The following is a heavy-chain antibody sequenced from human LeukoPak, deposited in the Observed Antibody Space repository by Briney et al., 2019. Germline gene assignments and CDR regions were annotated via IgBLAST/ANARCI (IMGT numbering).Heavy chain of an antibody. Sequence: SETLSLTCTVSGGSISSGSYYWSWIRQPAGKGLEWIGRIYTSGSTNYNPSLKSRVTISVDTSKNQFSLKLSSVTAADTAVYYCAREWSSYFDYWGQGTLVTVSS. D-gene: IGHD3-3*01. CDR1: GGSISSGSYY. V-gene: IGHV4-61*02. CDR3: AREWSSYFDY. CDR2: IYTSGST. J-gene: IGHJ4*02.